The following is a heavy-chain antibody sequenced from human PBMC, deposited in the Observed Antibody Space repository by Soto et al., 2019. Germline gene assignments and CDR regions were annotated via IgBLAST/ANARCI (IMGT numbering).Heavy chain of an antibody. CDR1: GYSFTNND. J-gene: IGHJ5*02. CDR3: ARMATFGSLNWFDP. Sequence: GASVKVSCKASGYSFTNNDVSWVRQATGQRLEWMGWMNPGSGDTGYAQKFQGRVTMTRDISIATAYMELSSLRSDDTAIYYCARMATFGSLNWFDPWGQGTLVTVSS. V-gene: IGHV1-8*01. CDR2: MNPGSGDT. D-gene: IGHD3-16*01.